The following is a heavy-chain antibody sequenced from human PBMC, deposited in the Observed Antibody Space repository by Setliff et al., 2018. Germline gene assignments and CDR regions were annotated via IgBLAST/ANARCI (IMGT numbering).Heavy chain of an antibody. V-gene: IGHV3-23*01. CDR1: GFTFSSYA. J-gene: IGHJ6*03. CDR2: ISGSGDNT. Sequence: GGSLRLSCAASGFTFSSYAMSWVRQAPGKGLEWVSSISGSGDNTHYADSVKGRFTISRDNSKNTLYLQMNSLRAEDTAAYYCARQPSKYDSSGYYYRAGYYYYMDVWGKGTTVTVSS. CDR3: ARQPSKYDSSGYYYRAGYYYYMDV. D-gene: IGHD3-22*01.